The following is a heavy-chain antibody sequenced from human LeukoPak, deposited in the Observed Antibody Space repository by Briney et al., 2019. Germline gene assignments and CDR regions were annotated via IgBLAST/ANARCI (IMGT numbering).Heavy chain of an antibody. Sequence: SETLSFTCTVSGASTSSSSYYWGWIRQPPGKGLEWIGSIFYSGSTYYNPSFKSRVTISIDTSKNQFPLKLSSVTAADRAVYYCARELIFDSSGYNDYWGQGTLVTVSS. CDR3: ARELIFDSSGYNDY. J-gene: IGHJ4*02. CDR2: IFYSGST. V-gene: IGHV4-39*02. D-gene: IGHD3-22*01. CDR1: GASTSSSSYY.